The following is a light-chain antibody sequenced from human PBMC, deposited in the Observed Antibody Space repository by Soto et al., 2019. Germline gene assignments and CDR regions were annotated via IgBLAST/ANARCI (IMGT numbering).Light chain of an antibody. Sequence: IVLTQSPGTLSLSPGERATLSCRASQTVSSNFLAWYQEKPGQGPRLLIYGASSRATGIADRFSGSGSGTDFTLTITRLEPEDFAVYYCQQYVSSPMTFGQGTKVDIK. V-gene: IGKV3-20*01. CDR3: QQYVSSPMT. J-gene: IGKJ1*01. CDR1: QTVSSNF. CDR2: GAS.